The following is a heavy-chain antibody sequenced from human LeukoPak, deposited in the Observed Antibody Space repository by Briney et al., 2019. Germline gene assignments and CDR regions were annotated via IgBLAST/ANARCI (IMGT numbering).Heavy chain of an antibody. J-gene: IGHJ2*01. CDR3: ARSYCSSTSCYRYFDL. CDR1: GGSISGYY. CDR2: IYHSGST. D-gene: IGHD2-2*02. Sequence: PSETLSLTCTVSGGSISGYYWSWIRQPPGKGLEWIGGIYHSGSTNYNPSLKSRVTISVDTSKNQFSLQLSPMTRADTPVYYCARSYCSSTSCYRYFDLWGRGTLVTVSS. V-gene: IGHV4-59*12.